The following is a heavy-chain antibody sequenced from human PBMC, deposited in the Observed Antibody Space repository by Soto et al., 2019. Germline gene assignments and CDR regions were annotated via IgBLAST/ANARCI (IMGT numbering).Heavy chain of an antibody. V-gene: IGHV3-66*01. Sequence: PGGSLRLSCAASGFTVSSNYMSWVRQAPGKGLEWVSVIYSGGSTYYADSVKGRFTISRDNSKNTLYLQMNSLRAEDTAVYYCARVRFLEWLFVWGQGTLVTVSS. D-gene: IGHD3-3*01. J-gene: IGHJ4*02. CDR3: ARVRFLEWLFV. CDR2: IYSGGST. CDR1: GFTVSSNY.